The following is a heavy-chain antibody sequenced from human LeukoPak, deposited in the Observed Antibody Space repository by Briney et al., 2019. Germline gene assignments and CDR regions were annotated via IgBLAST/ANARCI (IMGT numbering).Heavy chain of an antibody. Sequence: GGALRISCAASGFTFSNYWMTWGRQARGKGVEWVANIKPDGSAQYYAYSVRGRFTISRDSAKNSVFLQMNSLRAEDTAVYHCARPYGIGWSGLEHWGRGTLVTVSS. CDR3: ARPYGIGWSGLEH. J-gene: IGHJ4*02. CDR1: GFTFSNYW. CDR2: IKPDGSAQ. D-gene: IGHD6-19*01. V-gene: IGHV3-7*01.